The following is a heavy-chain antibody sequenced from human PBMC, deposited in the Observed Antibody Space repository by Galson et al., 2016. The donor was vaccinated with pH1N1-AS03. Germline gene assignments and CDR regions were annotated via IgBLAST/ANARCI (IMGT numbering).Heavy chain of an antibody. V-gene: IGHV4-4*01. D-gene: IGHD3-16*02. J-gene: IGHJ4*02. CDR3: ASAGYHTPGYHY. Sequence: WMSWVRQAPGKGLEWIGEVHYSGTTSYNPSLNSRVTMSIDKSNNQFSLNLGSVTAADTAVYFCASAGYHTPGYHYWGQGALVTVSS. CDR1: W. CDR2: VHYSGTT.